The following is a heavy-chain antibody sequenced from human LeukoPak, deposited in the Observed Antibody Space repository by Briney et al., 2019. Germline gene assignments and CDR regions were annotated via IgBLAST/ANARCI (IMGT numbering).Heavy chain of an antibody. D-gene: IGHD2-8*01. Sequence: SQTLSLTCTVSGGSISSGSYYWSWIRQPAGKGLEWIGRIYTSGSTNYNPSLESRVTISVDTSKNQFSLKLSSVTAADTAVYYCARGPIVLMVYAIPADWFDPWGQGTLVTVSS. CDR3: ARGPIVLMVYAIPADWFDP. CDR1: GGSISSGSYY. J-gene: IGHJ5*02. CDR2: IYTSGST. V-gene: IGHV4-61*02.